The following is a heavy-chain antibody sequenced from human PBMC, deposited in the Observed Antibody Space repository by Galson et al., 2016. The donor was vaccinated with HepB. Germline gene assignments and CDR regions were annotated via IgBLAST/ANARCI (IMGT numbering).Heavy chain of an antibody. D-gene: IGHD1-1*01. CDR1: GFTFSSYS. V-gene: IGHV3-21*01. J-gene: IGHJ6*02. CDR3: QLSGSGTATASSSYYGMDV. Sequence: SLRLSCAASGFTFSSYSMNWVRQAPGKGLEWVSSISSSSTNIYYADSVKGRFTISRDNAKNSLFLQLNSLRAEDTAVYYCQLSGSGTATASSSYYGMDVWGQGTTVTVSS. CDR2: ISSSSTNI.